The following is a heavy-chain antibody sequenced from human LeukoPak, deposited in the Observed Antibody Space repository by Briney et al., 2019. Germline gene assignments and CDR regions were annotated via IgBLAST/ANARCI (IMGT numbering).Heavy chain of an antibody. J-gene: IGHJ4*02. D-gene: IGHD3-16*01. CDR2: ISWNSINV. Sequence: PGGSLRLSCAASGFTFDDCAMHWVRQTPGKGLEWVSGISWNSINVGYADSVKGRFTISRDNAEKTLYQRMNSLRPEDTALYYCVKDLLGELYPSSFDYWGQGTLVTVSS. CDR3: VKDLLGELYPSSFDY. CDR1: GFTFDDCA. V-gene: IGHV3-9*01.